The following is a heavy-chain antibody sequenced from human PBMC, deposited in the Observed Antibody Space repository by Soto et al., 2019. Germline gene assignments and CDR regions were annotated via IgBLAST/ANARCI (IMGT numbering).Heavy chain of an antibody. V-gene: IGHV3-23*01. CDR3: AKDPTSYDSSAQFDS. CDR2: ISGGGGST. D-gene: IGHD3-22*01. J-gene: IGHJ4*02. CDR1: GFSLNIFA. Sequence: PGGSLRLCCAASGFSLNIFAMNWFRQAPGQGLEWISGISGGGGSTYYADSVKGRFTISRDNSNNTLYLQMNSLRAEDTAVYYYAKDPTSYDSSAQFDSWGQGTLVTVSS.